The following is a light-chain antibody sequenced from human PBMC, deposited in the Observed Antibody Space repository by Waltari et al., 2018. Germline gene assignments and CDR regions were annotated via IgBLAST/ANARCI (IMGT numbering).Light chain of an antibody. CDR3: TSQSTKNEVI. Sequence: QSALTQPASVSGFPGQSITISCTGSSIDVGVDDSVSWYEDHPGQAPKVIIYDVNKRPSGVSDRISDSTTGNAASPTSSRLQGSDAATFYCTSQSTKNEVIFGGGTKVTLL. CDR2: DVN. V-gene: IGLV2-14*03. CDR1: SIDVGVDDS. J-gene: IGLJ2*01.